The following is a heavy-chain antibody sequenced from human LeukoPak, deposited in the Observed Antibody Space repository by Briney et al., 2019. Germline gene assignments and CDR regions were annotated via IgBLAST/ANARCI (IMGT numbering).Heavy chain of an antibody. CDR3: ARIGSNYVSGSYIPDY. J-gene: IGHJ4*02. Sequence: GESLKISCKGSGYSFTSYWIGWVRQMPGKGLEWMGIIYPGDSDTRYSPSFQGQVTISADKSISTAYLQWSSLKASDTAMYYCARIGSNYVSGSYIPDYWGQGTLVTVSS. D-gene: IGHD3-10*01. CDR1: GYSFTSYW. CDR2: IYPGDSDT. V-gene: IGHV5-51*01.